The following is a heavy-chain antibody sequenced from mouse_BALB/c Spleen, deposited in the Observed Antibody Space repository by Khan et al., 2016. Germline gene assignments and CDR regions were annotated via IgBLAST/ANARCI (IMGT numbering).Heavy chain of an antibody. D-gene: IGHD4-1*01. J-gene: IGHJ4*01. CDR2: IWRGGST. Sequence: VQLQESGPGLVQPSQSLSITCTVSGFSLTSYGVHWVRQSPGKGLEWLGVIWRGGSTDYNAAFMSRLSITKDNSKSQVFFKMNSLQADDTAIYXCANANWDGIYYYAMDYWGQGTSVTVSS. CDR1: GFSLTSYG. CDR3: ANANWDGIYYYAMDY. V-gene: IGHV2-5*01.